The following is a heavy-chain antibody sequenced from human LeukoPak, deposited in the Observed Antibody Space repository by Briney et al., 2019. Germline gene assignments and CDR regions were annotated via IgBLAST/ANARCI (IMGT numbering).Heavy chain of an antibody. Sequence: SETLSLTCTVSGGSISSYYWSWIRQPPGKGLEWTGYIYYSGSTNYNPSLKSRVTISVDTSKNQFSLKLSSVTAADTAVYYCASGEGGEFFDYWGQGTLVTVSS. CDR2: IYYSGST. CDR3: ASGEGGEFFDY. V-gene: IGHV4-59*01. D-gene: IGHD3-10*01. J-gene: IGHJ4*02. CDR1: GGSISSYY.